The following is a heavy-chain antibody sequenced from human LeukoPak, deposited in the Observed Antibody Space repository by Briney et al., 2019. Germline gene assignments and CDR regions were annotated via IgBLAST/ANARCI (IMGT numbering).Heavy chain of an antibody. CDR2: INPNSGGT. CDR1: GYTFTGYY. D-gene: IGHD5-18*01. J-gene: IGHJ4*02. CDR3: ARDRGYSYGTFFDY. V-gene: IGHV1-2*02. Sequence: ASVTVSCKASGYTFTGYYMHWVRQAPGQGLEWMGWINPNSGGTNYAQKFQGRVTMTRDTSISTAYMELSRLRSDDTAVYYCARDRGYSYGTFFDYWGQGTLVTVSS.